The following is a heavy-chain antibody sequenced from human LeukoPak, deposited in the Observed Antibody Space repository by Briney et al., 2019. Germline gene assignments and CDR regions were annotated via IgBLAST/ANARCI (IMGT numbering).Heavy chain of an antibody. V-gene: IGHV3-21*01. CDR2: TSSSGSYK. CDR3: ARGIPSLATPDY. Sequence: PGGSLRLSCAASGFTFNSYTMTWVRQAPGKGLEWVSSTSSSGSYKYCADSVKGRFTISRDNAKNSLYLQMNSLRAEDTAVYFCARGIPSLATPDYWGQGTLVTVSS. J-gene: IGHJ4*02. CDR1: GFTFNSYT.